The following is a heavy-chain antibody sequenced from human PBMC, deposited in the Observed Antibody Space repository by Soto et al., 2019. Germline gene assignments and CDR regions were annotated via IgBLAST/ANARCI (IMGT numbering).Heavy chain of an antibody. D-gene: IGHD3-9*01. J-gene: IGHJ5*02. CDR1: GDSISSGNYY. CDR3: ARLYYDTTEIWFDP. CDR2: IYFSGST. Sequence: LPLTCTVSGDSISSGNYYWSWLRQPPGKGLEWIGYIYFSGSTYYNPSLKSRITISVDTSKNQFSLKLSSVTAADTAVYYCARLYYDTTEIWFDPWGQGTLVTVSS. V-gene: IGHV4-30-4*01.